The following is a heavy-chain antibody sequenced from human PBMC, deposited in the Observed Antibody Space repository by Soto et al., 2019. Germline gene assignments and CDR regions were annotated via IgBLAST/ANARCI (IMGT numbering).Heavy chain of an antibody. CDR2: INPNSGGT. V-gene: IGHV1-2*06. CDR3: ARVPRRVYRGSYYFDY. J-gene: IGHJ4*02. CDR1: GYIFTDYY. D-gene: IGHD6-13*01. Sequence: ASVKVSCKASGYIFTDYYMHWVRQAPGQELGWMGRINPNSGGTNYAQKFQGRVTMTRATSISTAYTELRSLRSEDTAAYYCARVPRRVYRGSYYFDYWGKGTLVTVSS.